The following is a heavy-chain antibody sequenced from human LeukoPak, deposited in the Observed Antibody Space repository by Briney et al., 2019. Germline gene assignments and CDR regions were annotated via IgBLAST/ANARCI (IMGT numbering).Heavy chain of an antibody. Sequence: GGSLRLSCAASGFTFSSYAMSWVRQAPGKGLEWVSAISGSGGSTYYADSVEGRFTISRDNSKNTLYLQISSLRAEDTAVYYCAKYRSGYYSYFDYWGQGTLVTVSS. CDR1: GFTFSSYA. CDR2: ISGSGGST. J-gene: IGHJ4*02. D-gene: IGHD3-22*01. V-gene: IGHV3-23*01. CDR3: AKYRSGYYSYFDY.